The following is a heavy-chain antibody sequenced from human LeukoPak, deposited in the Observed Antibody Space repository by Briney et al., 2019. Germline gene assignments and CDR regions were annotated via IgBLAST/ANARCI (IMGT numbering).Heavy chain of an antibody. J-gene: IGHJ4*02. CDR3: AREGYSPRDGYNFNFDY. CDR2: TSSSSSYR. CDR1: GFTLSSYS. Sequence: KPGGSLRLSCAASGFTLSSYSMNWVRQAPGKGLEWVSSTSSSSSYRYYEDSVKGRFTISRDNAKNSLYLQMNSLRAEDTAAYYCAREGYSPRDGYNFNFDYWGQGTLVTVSS. D-gene: IGHD5-24*01. V-gene: IGHV3-21*01.